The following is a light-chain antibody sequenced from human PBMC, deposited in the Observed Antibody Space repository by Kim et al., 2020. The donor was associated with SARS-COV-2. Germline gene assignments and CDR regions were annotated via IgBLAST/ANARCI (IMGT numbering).Light chain of an antibody. CDR1: GSNLGAGYD. CDR3: QSYDGSLNAPL. CDR2: GND. J-gene: IGLJ3*02. V-gene: IGLV1-40*01. Sequence: QSVLTQPPTMSGAPGQTVIISCSGSGSNLGAGYDVHWYQQFPGAVPKLLIYGNDNRPSGVPDRFSGSKSGTSASLAISRVQADDEADYFCQSYDGSLNAPLFGGGTQLTVL.